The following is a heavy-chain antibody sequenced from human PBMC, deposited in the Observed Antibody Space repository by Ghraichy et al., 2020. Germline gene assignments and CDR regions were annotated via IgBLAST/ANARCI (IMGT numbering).Heavy chain of an antibody. J-gene: IGHJ4*02. CDR1: DRSFSGFF. CDR2: INHRGTT. D-gene: IGHD4-11*01. Sequence: ETLSLTCAVDDRSFSGFFWTWIRQPPGKGLEWIGEINHRGTTEYNPSLRSRVIISVDASKRQFSLKLNSVTAADTAMYYCARGYYTKYFDVWGQGTQVTVSS. CDR3: ARGYYTKYFDV. V-gene: IGHV4-34*01.